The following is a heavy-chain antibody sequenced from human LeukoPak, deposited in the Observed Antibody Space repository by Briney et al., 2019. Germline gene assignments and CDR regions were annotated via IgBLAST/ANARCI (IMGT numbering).Heavy chain of an antibody. D-gene: IGHD3-16*02. V-gene: IGHV4-34*01. CDR2: INHSGST. CDR1: GGSFSGYY. J-gene: IGHJ6*03. Sequence: SETLSLTCAVYGGSFSGYYWSWIRQPPGKGLEWIGEINHSGSTNYNPSLKSRVTISVDTSKNQFSLKLSSVTAADTAVYYCATGRNDYVWGSYRSHYYYYMDVWGKGTTVTISS. CDR3: ATGRNDYVWGSYRSHYYYYMDV.